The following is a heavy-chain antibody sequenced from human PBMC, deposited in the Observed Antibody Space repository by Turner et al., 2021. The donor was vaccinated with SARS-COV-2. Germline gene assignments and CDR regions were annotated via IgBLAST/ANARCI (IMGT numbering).Heavy chain of an antibody. CDR2: ISGSGGST. CDR3: AKAGAYYYYGMDV. Sequence: EVQLLESGGGLVQPGGSLRLSCAASGFTFSSYAMSWVRQAPGKGLEWVSAISGSGGSTYYAYSVKGRFTISRDNSKNTLYLQMNSLRAEDTAVYYCAKAGAYYYYGMDVWGQGTTVTVSS. D-gene: IGHD6-19*01. V-gene: IGHV3-23*01. CDR1: GFTFSSYA. J-gene: IGHJ6*02.